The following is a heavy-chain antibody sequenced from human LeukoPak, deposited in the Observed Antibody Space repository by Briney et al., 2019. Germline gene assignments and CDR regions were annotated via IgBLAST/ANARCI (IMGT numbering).Heavy chain of an antibody. D-gene: IGHD2-2*01. CDR1: GGSFSGYY. CDR3: ARRPPYPTSDGAYEDY. CDR2: FNHSGST. V-gene: IGHV4-34*01. Sequence: SETLSLTCAVYGGSFSGYYWSWIRQPPGKGLEWIGEFNHSGSTNYNPSLKSRVTISVDTSKNQFSLKLSSVTAADTAVYYCARRPPYPTSDGAYEDYWGQGTLVTVSS. J-gene: IGHJ4*02.